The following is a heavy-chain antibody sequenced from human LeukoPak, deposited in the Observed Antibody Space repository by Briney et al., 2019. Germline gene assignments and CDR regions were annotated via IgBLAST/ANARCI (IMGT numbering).Heavy chain of an antibody. CDR3: ARLFGGANDAFDI. Sequence: ASVKVSCKASGYTFISYAISWVRQAPGQGLEWMGWISAYNGNSNSAQKIQGRVTMTTDTSTRTAYMELSNLRSDDTAVYYCARLFGGANDAFDIWGQGTMVTVSS. D-gene: IGHD2-21*01. CDR1: GYTFISYA. J-gene: IGHJ3*02. V-gene: IGHV1-18*01. CDR2: ISAYNGNS.